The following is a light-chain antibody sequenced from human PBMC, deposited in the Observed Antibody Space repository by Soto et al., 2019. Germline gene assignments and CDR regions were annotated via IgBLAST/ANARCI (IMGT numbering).Light chain of an antibody. J-gene: IGKJ5*01. Sequence: EIVLTQSPGTLSLSPWQRATLSCRASQSVSSSSLAWYQQRPGQAPRLLIYGASRRATGIPDRFSGSGSGTDFTLTISRLEPEDFAVYYCQHYGASPKYTFGQGTRLEI. CDR3: QHYGASPKYT. CDR2: GAS. V-gene: IGKV3-20*01. CDR1: QSVSSSS.